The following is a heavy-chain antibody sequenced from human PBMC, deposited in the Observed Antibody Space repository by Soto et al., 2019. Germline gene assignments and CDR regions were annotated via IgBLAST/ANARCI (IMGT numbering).Heavy chain of an antibody. CDR2: INPDGSTT. CDR3: ARGGGEMADY. CDR1: GSTLSRYW. V-gene: IGHV3-74*01. Sequence: EVQVVESWGGLVQRGGSLKLSCVASGSTLSRYWMHWVRQAPGKGLVWVSRINPDGSTTNYGDFVKGRFTVSRDNAKDRVYWQRRSLRVEDWAVYYCARGGGEMADYWGKETLVTVSS. J-gene: IGHJ4*02. D-gene: IGHD3-16*01.